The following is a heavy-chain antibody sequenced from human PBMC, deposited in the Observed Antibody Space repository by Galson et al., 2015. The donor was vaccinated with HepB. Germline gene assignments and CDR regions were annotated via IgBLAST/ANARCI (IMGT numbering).Heavy chain of an antibody. CDR3: ARVASLTTADVDY. V-gene: IGHV3-69-1*02. Sequence: SLRLSCAVSGFTFSSYSMNWVRRAPGKGLEWVSYISSRGTIYYADSVKGRFTISRDNAKNSLYLQMASLRVEDTAVYYCARVASLTTADVDYWGQGTLVTVSS. J-gene: IGHJ4*02. CDR2: ISSRGTI. CDR1: GFTFSSYS. D-gene: IGHD4-17*01.